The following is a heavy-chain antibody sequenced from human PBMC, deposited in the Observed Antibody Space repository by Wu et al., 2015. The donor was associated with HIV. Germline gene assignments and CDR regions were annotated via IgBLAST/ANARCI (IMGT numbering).Heavy chain of an antibody. CDR2: FIPIFGTT. D-gene: IGHD2-8*01. V-gene: IGHV1-69*05. CDR1: GGMFVPGG. J-gene: IGHJ5*02. Sequence: QSETQYKRPGSTVTISCQASGGMFVPGGVSWVRQKRGQGLEWMGGFIPIFGTTNYAQKFQGRLTITTDDSTSTAYMELSGLESEDTAVYYCARVIVQSELSRFDPWGEEPSVTVSS. CDR3: ARVIVQSELSRFDP.